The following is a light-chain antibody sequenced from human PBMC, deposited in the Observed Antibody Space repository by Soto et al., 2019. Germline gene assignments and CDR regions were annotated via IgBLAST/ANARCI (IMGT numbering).Light chain of an antibody. CDR2: DIS. V-gene: IGKV3-15*01. J-gene: IGKJ4*01. Sequence: EIRMTQFPDTLSASPGEGATLSCRAAQDVTTNFAWYQQKPGQAPRLLIYDISTRATGVPARFSGSGSGTEFTLTISSLKAEDFAVYYCQQYNDRPPLTFGGGTKVDIK. CDR1: QDVTTN. CDR3: QQYNDRPPLT.